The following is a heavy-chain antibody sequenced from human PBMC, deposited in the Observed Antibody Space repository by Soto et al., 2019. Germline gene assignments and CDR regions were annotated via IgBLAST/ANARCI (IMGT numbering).Heavy chain of an antibody. J-gene: IGHJ5*02. CDR2: INHDGSDT. D-gene: IGHD3-22*01. Sequence: EVQLVESGGGLVQPGGSLRLSCAASGFTFSPYWMYWVRQAPGMGLVWVSRINHDGSDTIYADSVRGRFTVSRDNAKNTVFLQMNSLTDEDTAVYYCAREVSSETNSHSRGWFDPWGQGTLVTVSS. V-gene: IGHV3-74*01. CDR3: AREVSSETNSHSRGWFDP. CDR1: GFTFSPYW.